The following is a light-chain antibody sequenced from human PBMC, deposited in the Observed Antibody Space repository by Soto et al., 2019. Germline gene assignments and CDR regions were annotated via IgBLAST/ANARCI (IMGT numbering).Light chain of an antibody. CDR2: AAS. J-gene: IGKJ2*01. CDR1: QSVGSK. CDR3: HQYNDWPPLYT. V-gene: IGKV3-15*01. Sequence: EIVMTQSPDTLAMSPGERATLSCRASQSVGSKLAWYQQKPGQAPRLLIYAASTRATGIPARFSCSGSGTGFTLTISSLNSEYVAVYFCHQYNDWPPLYTFGQGTKLEIK.